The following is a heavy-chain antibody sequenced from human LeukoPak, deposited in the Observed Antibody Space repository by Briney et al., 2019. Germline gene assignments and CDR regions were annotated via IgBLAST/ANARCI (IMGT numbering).Heavy chain of an antibody. CDR1: GLVFSHYW. CDR2: VNSDGSNI. V-gene: IGHV3-74*01. Sequence: GGSLRLSCAASGLVFSHYWMHWVRQAPGKGLEWVSRVNSDGSNIIYVDSVRGRFTISRDNARNTLLLQMNSLSAEDTAIYYCATGGAQFYDYWGQGTVVTVSS. D-gene: IGHD2/OR15-2a*01. J-gene: IGHJ4*02. CDR3: ATGGAQFYDY.